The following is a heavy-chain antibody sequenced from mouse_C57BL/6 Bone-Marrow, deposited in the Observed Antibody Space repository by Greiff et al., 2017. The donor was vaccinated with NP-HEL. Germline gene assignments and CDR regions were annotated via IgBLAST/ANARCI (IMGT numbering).Heavy chain of an antibody. J-gene: IGHJ4*01. CDR3: ARDPYYAMDY. CDR2: IDPSDSYT. CDR1: GYTFTSYW. V-gene: IGHV1-50*01. Sequence: QVQLQQPGAELVKPGASVKLSCKASGYTFTSYWMQWVKQRPGQGLEWIGEIDPSDSYTNYNQKFKGKATLTVDTSSSTAYMQLSSLTSEDSAVYYCARDPYYAMDYWGQGTSDTVSS.